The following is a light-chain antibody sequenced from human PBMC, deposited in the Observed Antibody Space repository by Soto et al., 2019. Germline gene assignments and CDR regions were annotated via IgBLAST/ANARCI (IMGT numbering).Light chain of an antibody. J-gene: IGLJ2*01. V-gene: IGLV2-14*01. CDR3: RSYTSSSTLV. Sequence: QSVLTQPASVSGSPGQSITISCTGTSSDVGGYNYVSWYQQHPGKAPKLMIYDVSNRPSGVSNRFSGSKSGNTASLTISGLQDEDEADYYCRSYTSSSTLVFGGGTKLTVL. CDR1: SSDVGGYNY. CDR2: DVS.